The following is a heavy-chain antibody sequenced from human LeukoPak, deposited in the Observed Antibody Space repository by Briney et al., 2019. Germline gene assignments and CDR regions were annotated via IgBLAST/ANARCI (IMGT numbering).Heavy chain of an antibody. CDR1: GFTFSNYE. V-gene: IGHV3-48*03. CDR3: VRGGVDY. J-gene: IGHJ4*02. Sequence: PGGSLRLSCAAPGFTFSNYEMNRVRQAPGKGLEWVSYISSSGDTIYDADSVKGRFTISRDNAKNTLYLQMNSLRAEDTAVYYCVRGGVDYWGQGTLVTVSS. CDR2: ISSSGDTI.